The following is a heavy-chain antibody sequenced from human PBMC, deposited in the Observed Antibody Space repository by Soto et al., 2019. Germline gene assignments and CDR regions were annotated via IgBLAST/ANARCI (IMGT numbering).Heavy chain of an antibody. Sequence: SGKVSCKASGFTFTSSAVQWVRQARGQRLEWIGWIVVGSGNTNYAQKFQERVTITRDMSTSTAYMELSSLRSEDTAVYYCAAERRDSSGYYYFDYWGQGTLVTVSS. CDR2: IVVGSGNT. D-gene: IGHD3-22*01. CDR3: AAERRDSSGYYYFDY. J-gene: IGHJ4*02. CDR1: GFTFTSSA. V-gene: IGHV1-58*01.